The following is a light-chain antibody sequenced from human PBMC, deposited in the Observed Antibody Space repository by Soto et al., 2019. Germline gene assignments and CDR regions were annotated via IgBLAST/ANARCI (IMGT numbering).Light chain of an antibody. CDR3: QQYYSTPHT. Sequence: DIVMTQSPDSLAVSLGERATINCKSSQTVLYSSNNKNYLAWYLQKPGQPPKLLIYWASTRESVVPDRFSGSGSGTDFTLTISSLQAEDVAVYYCQQYYSTPHTFGQGTKLEIK. V-gene: IGKV4-1*01. CDR1: QTVLYSSNNKNY. J-gene: IGKJ2*01. CDR2: WAS.